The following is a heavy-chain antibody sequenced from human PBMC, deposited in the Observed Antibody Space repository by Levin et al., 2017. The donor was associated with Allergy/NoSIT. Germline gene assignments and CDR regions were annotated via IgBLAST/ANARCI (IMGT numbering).Heavy chain of an antibody. CDR2: ISYDGSNK. CDR1: GFTFSSYA. CDR3: ARGGYSYGPWGY. V-gene: IGHV3-30*04. J-gene: IGHJ4*02. D-gene: IGHD5-18*01. Sequence: GGSLRLSCAASGFTFSSYAMHWVRQAPGKGLEWVAVISYDGSNKYYADSVKGRFTISRDNSKNTLYLQMNSLRAEDTAVYYCARGGYSYGPWGYWGQGTLVTVSS.